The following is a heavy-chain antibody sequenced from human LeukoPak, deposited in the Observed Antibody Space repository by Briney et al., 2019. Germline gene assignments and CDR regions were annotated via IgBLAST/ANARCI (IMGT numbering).Heavy chain of an antibody. D-gene: IGHD3-3*01. Sequence: PSQTLSLTCTVSGGSISSGSYYWSWIRQPAGKGLEWIGRIYTSGSTNYNPSLKSRVTISVDTSKNQFSLKLSSVTAADTAVYYCARRSSIFGVVIWGQGTVVTVSS. V-gene: IGHV4-61*02. CDR2: IYTSGST. CDR3: ARRSSIFGVVI. CDR1: GGSISSGSYY. J-gene: IGHJ4*02.